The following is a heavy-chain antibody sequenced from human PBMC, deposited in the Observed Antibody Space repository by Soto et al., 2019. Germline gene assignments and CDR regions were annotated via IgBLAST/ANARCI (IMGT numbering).Heavy chain of an antibody. CDR3: ARGGQQPILNSFDP. Sequence: PAQTLSLTCAISGDSVSSNSAAWNWIRQSPSRGLEWLGRTYYRSKWYNDYAVSVKSRITINPDTSKNRFSLQLNSVTPEDTAVYYCARGGQQPILNSFDPWGQGTLVTASS. D-gene: IGHD6-13*01. CDR1: GDSVSSNSAA. CDR2: TYYRSKWYN. V-gene: IGHV6-1*01. J-gene: IGHJ5*02.